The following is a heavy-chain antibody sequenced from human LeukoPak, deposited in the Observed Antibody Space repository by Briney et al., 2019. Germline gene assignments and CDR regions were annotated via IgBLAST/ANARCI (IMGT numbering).Heavy chain of an antibody. D-gene: IGHD3-16*01. J-gene: IGHJ4*02. Sequence: GGSLRPSCAASGFTFSTYEMNWVRQAPGKGLEWVSYISSSGSNRYYADSVKGRFTISRDNAKNSVYLQMNSLRAEDTAVFYCARSRYDYIWGIDYWGQGTLVTISS. CDR1: GFTFSTYE. V-gene: IGHV3-48*03. CDR2: ISSSGSNR. CDR3: ARSRYDYIWGIDY.